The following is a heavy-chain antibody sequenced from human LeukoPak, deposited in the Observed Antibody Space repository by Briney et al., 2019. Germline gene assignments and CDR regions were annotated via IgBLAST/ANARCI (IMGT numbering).Heavy chain of an antibody. Sequence: GGSLRLSCAASGFTFSTYAMSWVRQAPGKGLEWVSVISGSGGSTYYADSVKGRFTISRDNSKNTLYVQMNSLRAEDTAVYYCTRLDSSGYYLDYWGQGTLVTVSS. CDR3: TRLDSSGYYLDY. CDR1: GFTFSTYA. V-gene: IGHV3-23*01. CDR2: ISGSGGST. D-gene: IGHD3-22*01. J-gene: IGHJ4*02.